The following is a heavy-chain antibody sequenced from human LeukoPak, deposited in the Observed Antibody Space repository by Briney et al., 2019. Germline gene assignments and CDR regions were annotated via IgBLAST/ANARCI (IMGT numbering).Heavy chain of an antibody. V-gene: IGHV3-13*01. CDR1: GFTFSSFD. CDR2: IGTASDT. D-gene: IGHD1-1*01. CDR3: ARGPPRGKYYYMDV. J-gene: IGHJ6*03. Sequence: GGPLRLSCASSGFTFSSFDMHWVRQPTGQGLGGVSTIGTASDTYYPGSVEGRFTLSRDNAKNSLYLQMNSLTAGDTAVYYCARGPPRGKYYYMDVWGKGTTVTVSS.